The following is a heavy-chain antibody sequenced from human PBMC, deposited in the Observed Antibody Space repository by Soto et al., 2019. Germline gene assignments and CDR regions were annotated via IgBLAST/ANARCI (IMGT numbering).Heavy chain of an antibody. J-gene: IGHJ4*02. CDR1: GYTFTSYA. D-gene: IGHD2-8*01. V-gene: IGHV1-3*01. CDR2: INAVNGNT. CDR3: AREATTLMENPDY. Sequence: ASVKVSCKASGYTFTSYAMHWVRQAPGQRLEWMGWINAVNGNTKYSQKFQGRVTITRDTSASTGYMELSSLRSEDTAVYYCAREATTLMENPDYWGQGTLVTVSS.